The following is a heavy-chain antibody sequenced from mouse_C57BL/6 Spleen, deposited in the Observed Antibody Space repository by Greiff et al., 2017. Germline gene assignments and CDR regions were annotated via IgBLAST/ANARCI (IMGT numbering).Heavy chain of an antibody. CDR3: ARHYYGSSYYYFDY. V-gene: IGHV1-59*01. CDR1: GYTFTSYW. J-gene: IGHJ2*01. CDR2: IDPSDSYT. Sequence: VQLQQPGAELVRPGTSVKLSCKASGYTFTSYWMHWVKQRPGQGLEWIGVIDPSDSYTNYNQKFKGKATLTVDTSSSTAYMQLSSLTSEDSAVYYCARHYYGSSYYYFDYWGQGTTLTVSS. D-gene: IGHD1-1*01.